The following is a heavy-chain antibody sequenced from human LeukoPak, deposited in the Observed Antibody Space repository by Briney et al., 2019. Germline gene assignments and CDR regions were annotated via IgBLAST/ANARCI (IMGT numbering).Heavy chain of an antibody. D-gene: IGHD3-22*01. CDR3: ARDDSSGYYYGTGLMAFDI. CDR1: GFTFSSYW. J-gene: IGHJ3*02. CDR2: IKQDGGEK. V-gene: IGHV3-7*01. Sequence: GGSLRLSCAASGFTFSSYWMSWVRQAPGKGLEWVANIKQDGGEKYYVDSVKGRFTISRDNAKNSLYLQMNSLRAEDTAVYYCARDDSSGYYYGTGLMAFDIWGQGTMVTVSS.